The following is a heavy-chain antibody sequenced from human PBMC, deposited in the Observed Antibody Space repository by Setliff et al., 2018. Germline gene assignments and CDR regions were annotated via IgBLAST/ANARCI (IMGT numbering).Heavy chain of an antibody. Sequence: SETLSLTCSVYGESFSNNYWSWIRQPPGKGLEWIGESSHSGSTSYSPSLKSRLTMSVDTSKNQFSLQLTSVTAADTAVYYCGRVDFTMIQGVVGHWGQGTLVTVSS. CDR3: GRVDFTMIQGVVGH. V-gene: IGHV4-34*01. J-gene: IGHJ1*01. CDR2: SSHSGST. CDR1: GESFSNNY. D-gene: IGHD3-10*01.